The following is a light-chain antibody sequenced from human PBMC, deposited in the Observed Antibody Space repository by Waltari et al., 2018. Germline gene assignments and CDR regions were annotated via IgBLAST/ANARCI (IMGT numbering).Light chain of an antibody. J-gene: IGKJ1*01. CDR2: WAS. Sequence: DIVMTQSPESLPLSLGERATINCKSTQSVLSSSDSMNYLAWYQQRPGQSPKLLIYWASTREFGVPDRFTGSGSGTDFTLTISSLQAEDVAVYYCQQYFSLPWTFGQGTKVEL. CDR1: QSVLSSSDSMNY. V-gene: IGKV4-1*01. CDR3: QQYFSLPWT.